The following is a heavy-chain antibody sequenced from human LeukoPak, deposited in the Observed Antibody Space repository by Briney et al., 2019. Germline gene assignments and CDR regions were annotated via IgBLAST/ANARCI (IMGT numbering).Heavy chain of an antibody. J-gene: IGHJ5*02. CDR3: ARDLYQLPGGWFDP. CDR1: GGTFSSYV. Sequence: GASVKVSCKASGGTFSSYVISWVRQAPGQGLEWMGRIIPILGIANYAQKFQGRVTITADKSTSTAYMELSSLRSEDTAVYYCARDLYQLPGGWFDPWGQGTLVTVSS. CDR2: IIPILGIA. V-gene: IGHV1-69*04. D-gene: IGHD2-2*01.